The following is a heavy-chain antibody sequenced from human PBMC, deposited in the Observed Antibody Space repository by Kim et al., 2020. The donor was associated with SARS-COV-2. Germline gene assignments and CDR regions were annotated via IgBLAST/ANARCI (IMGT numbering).Heavy chain of an antibody. Sequence: GGSLRLSCAASGFTFSSYGMHWVRQAPGKGLEWVAVISYDGSNKYYADSVKGRFTISRDNSKNTLYLQMNSLSAEDTAVYYCAKDRALTMVRGVTPTYY. V-gene: IGHV3-30*18. CDR3: AKDRALTMVRGVTPTYY. J-gene: IGHJ6*01. CDR2: ISYDGSNK. D-gene: IGHD3-10*01. CDR1: GFTFSSYG.